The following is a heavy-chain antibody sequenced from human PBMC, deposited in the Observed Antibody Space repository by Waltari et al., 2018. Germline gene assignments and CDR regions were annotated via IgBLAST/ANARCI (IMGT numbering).Heavy chain of an antibody. Sequence: QVQVVESGGGVVQPGRSLRLSCAASGFSFFSYGMHWVRQAPGKGLEGVAYISFDGSNKYYADSVKGRFTISRDNSKNTVYLQMNSLGAEDTAVYYCAKDGEATVASTIYYYYMDVWGKGTTVTFS. CDR2: ISFDGSNK. V-gene: IGHV3-30*18. CDR3: AKDGEATVASTIYYYYMDV. D-gene: IGHD2-2*01. CDR1: GFSFFSYG. J-gene: IGHJ6*03.